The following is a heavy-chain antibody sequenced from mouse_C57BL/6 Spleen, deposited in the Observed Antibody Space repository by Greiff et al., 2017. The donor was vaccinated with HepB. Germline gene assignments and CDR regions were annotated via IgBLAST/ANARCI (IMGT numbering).Heavy chain of an antibody. J-gene: IGHJ4*01. CDR1: GYTFTSYW. CDR3: ARRGLALYYYAMDY. CDR2: IDPSDSYT. V-gene: IGHV1-69*01. D-gene: IGHD6-1*01. Sequence: VQLQQPGAELVMPGASVKLSCKASGYTFTSYWMHWVKQRPGQGLEWIGEIDPSDSYTNYNQKFKGKSTLTVDKSSSTAYMQLSSLTSEDSAVYYCARRGLALYYYAMDYWGQGTSVTVSS.